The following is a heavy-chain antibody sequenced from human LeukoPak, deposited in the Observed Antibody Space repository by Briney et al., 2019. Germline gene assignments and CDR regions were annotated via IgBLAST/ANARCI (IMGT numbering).Heavy chain of an antibody. V-gene: IGHV4-34*01. Sequence: SETLSLTCAVYGGSFSGYYWSWIRQPPGKGLEWIGEINHSGSTNYNPSLTSRATISVDPSNNQYSLTLSSVTAADTAVYYCARHLRMVRGVITKRALSWFDPWGQGTLVTVSS. J-gene: IGHJ5*02. CDR1: GGSFSGYY. CDR2: INHSGST. D-gene: IGHD3-10*01. CDR3: ARHLRMVRGVITKRALSWFDP.